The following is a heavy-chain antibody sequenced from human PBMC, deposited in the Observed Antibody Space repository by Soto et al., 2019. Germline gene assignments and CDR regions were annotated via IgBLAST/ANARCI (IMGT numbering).Heavy chain of an antibody. CDR1: GGSINNTYW. CDR2: IYHTGTT. J-gene: IGHJ4*02. V-gene: IGHV4-4*02. CDR3: ATSSGWQRKAYY. D-gene: IGHD6-19*01. Sequence: QVQLQESGPGLVKPSGTLSLTCAVSGGSINNTYWWTWVRQSPGKGLEWIGEIYHTGTTNYNPSLDNRVSISVDKANNQCSLKVTSVTAADMGVYYCATSSGWQRKAYYWGQGTLVTLSS.